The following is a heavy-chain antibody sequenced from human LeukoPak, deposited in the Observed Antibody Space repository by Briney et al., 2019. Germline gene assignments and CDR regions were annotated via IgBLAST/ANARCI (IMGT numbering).Heavy chain of an antibody. CDR3: ARGTHDYGDYSNPMMLTDYYGMDV. CDR1: GGSISSYY. V-gene: IGHV4-59*01. Sequence: SETLPLTCTVSGGSISSYYWSWIRQPPGKGLEWIGYIYYSGSTNYNPSLKSRVTISVDTSKNQFSLKLSSVTAADTAVYYCARGTHDYGDYSNPMMLTDYYGMDVWGQGTTVTVFS. D-gene: IGHD4-17*01. CDR2: IYYSGST. J-gene: IGHJ6*02.